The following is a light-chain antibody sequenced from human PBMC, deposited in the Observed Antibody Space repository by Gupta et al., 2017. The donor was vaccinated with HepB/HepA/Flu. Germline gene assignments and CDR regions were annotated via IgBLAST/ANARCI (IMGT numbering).Light chain of an antibody. CDR2: GAS. V-gene: IGKV3-20*01. J-gene: IGKJ5*01. CDR3: RYVGDSRNT. Sequence: EIVSSPSSCTLSLSPGATVTLSRGASATVNTSYSSWYQRKPGQAPSPAVHGASNRAAEIPDRQTAVASGTDLTLSIRILDPPDLPVHYCRYVGDSRNTFGQGTRLEIK. CDR1: ATVNTSY.